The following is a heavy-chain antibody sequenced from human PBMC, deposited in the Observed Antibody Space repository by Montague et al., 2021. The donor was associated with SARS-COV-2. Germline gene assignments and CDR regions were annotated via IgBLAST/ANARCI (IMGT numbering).Heavy chain of an antibody. D-gene: IGHD3-22*01. CDR2: ISGSSRYI. CDR1: GFTFSSYN. J-gene: IGHJ3*02. CDR3: ARAPRIVVAIWSPDVFDI. V-gene: IGHV3-21*01. Sequence: SLRLSFSASGFTFSSYNMDWVRQAPGKGLEWVSSISGSSRYISYADSVKGRFTISRDNAKNSLYLQMNSLRAEDTAVYYCARAPRIVVAIWSPDVFDIWGQGTMVTVSS.